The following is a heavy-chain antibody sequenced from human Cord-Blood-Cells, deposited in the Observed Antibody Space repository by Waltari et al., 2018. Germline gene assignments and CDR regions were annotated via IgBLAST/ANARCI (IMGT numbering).Heavy chain of an antibody. CDR2: IYHSGST. CDR3: ARAGEVNYYFDY. D-gene: IGHD2-21*01. Sequence: GLEWIGEIYHSGSTNYNPSLKSRVTISVDKSKNQFSLKLSSVTAADTAVYYCARAGEVNYYFDYWGQGTLVTVSS. J-gene: IGHJ4*02. V-gene: IGHV4-4*02.